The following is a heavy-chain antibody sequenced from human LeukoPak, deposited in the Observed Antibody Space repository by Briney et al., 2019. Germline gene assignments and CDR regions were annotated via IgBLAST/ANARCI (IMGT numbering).Heavy chain of an antibody. CDR2: ISWDGGST. CDR3: AKNLFQGFGGATIGFDY. J-gene: IGHJ4*02. V-gene: IGHV3-43*01. D-gene: IGHD1-26*01. CDR1: GFTFDDYT. Sequence: GGSLRLSCAASGFTFDDYTMHWVRQAPGEGLEWVSLISWDGGSTYYADSVKGRFTISRDNRKNSLYLQMNSLRTEDTALYYCAKNLFQGFGGATIGFDYWGQGTLVTVSS.